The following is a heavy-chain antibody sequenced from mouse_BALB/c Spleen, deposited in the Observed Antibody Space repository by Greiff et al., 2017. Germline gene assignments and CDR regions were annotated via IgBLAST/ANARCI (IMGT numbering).Heavy chain of an antibody. CDR1: GYTFSSYW. J-gene: IGHJ3*01. D-gene: IGHD2-14*01. CDR3: ARAYYRYDRPFAY. CDR2: ILPGSGST. Sequence: QVQLQQSGAELMKPGASVKISCKATGYTFSSYWIEWVKQRPGHGLEWIGEILPGSGSTNYNEKFKGKATFTADTSSNTAYMQLSSLTSEDSAVYYCARAYYRYDRPFAYWGQGTLVTVSA. V-gene: IGHV1-9*01.